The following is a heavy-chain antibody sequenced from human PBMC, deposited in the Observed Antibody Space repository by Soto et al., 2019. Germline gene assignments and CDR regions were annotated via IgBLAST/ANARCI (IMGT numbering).Heavy chain of an antibody. D-gene: IGHD6-6*01. Sequence: QVQLQQWGAGLLKPSETLSLTCAVYGGSFSGYYWSWIRQPPGKGLEWIGEINHSGSTNYNPSLKSRATISVDTSKNQFSLKLSSVTAADTAVYYCARGRRSVAARHHDYWVQGTLVTVS. CDR2: INHSGST. CDR1: GGSFSGYY. J-gene: IGHJ4*02. CDR3: ARGRRSVAARHHDY. V-gene: IGHV4-34*01.